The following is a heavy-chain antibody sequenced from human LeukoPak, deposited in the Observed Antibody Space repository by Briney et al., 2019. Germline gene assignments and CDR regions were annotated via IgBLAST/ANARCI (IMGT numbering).Heavy chain of an antibody. Sequence: ASVKVSCKASGYTFTSYDINWVRQATGQGLEWMGWMNPNSGNTGYAQKFQGRVTMTRDTSISTAYMELSRLRSDDTAVYYCARGIAVAPNWFDPWGQGTLVTVSS. D-gene: IGHD6-19*01. J-gene: IGHJ5*02. CDR2: MNPNSGNT. CDR3: ARGIAVAPNWFDP. V-gene: IGHV1-8*01. CDR1: GYTFTSYD.